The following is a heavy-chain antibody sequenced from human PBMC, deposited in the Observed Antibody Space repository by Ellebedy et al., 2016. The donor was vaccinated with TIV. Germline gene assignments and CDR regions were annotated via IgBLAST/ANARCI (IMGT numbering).Heavy chain of an antibody. V-gene: IGHV1-8*01. J-gene: IGHJ4*02. Sequence: AASVKVSCKASGSTFTSYEINWVRQATGQGLEWMGWMNPISGNTGYEQKLQGRVTLTRNTSISTAYMELSSLRSEDTAVYYCATQGPSGFNYWGQGTLVTVSS. D-gene: IGHD2-15*01. CDR3: ATQGPSGFNY. CDR1: GSTFTSYE. CDR2: MNPISGNT.